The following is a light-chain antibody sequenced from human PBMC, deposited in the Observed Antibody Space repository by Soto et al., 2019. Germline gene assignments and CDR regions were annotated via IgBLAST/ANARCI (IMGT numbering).Light chain of an antibody. CDR3: QQYNNWWT. Sequence: EIVMTQSPATLSVSPGERDTLSCRASQSVSNNLAWYQKKPGQAPRLLIYGASTRATGIPARFSGSGSGTEFTLTISSLQSEDLAVYYCQQYNNWWTFGQGTKVEIK. CDR1: QSVSNN. V-gene: IGKV3-15*01. CDR2: GAS. J-gene: IGKJ1*01.